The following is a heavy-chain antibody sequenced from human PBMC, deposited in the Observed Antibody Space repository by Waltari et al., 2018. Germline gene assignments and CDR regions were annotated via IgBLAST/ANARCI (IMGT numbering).Heavy chain of an antibody. Sequence: EVQLEESGGGLVQHGGFLRHPCPASGFTFRNYWMNWVRQAPGNGRVWVSRINSDGSTISYADSVKGRFTISRDNAKNTLYLQMNSLSAEDTAVYYCASAYYDILDWGQGTLVTVSS. CDR3: ASAYYDILD. D-gene: IGHD3-9*01. CDR2: INSDGSTI. J-gene: IGHJ4*02. CDR1: GFTFRNYW. V-gene: IGHV3-74*01.